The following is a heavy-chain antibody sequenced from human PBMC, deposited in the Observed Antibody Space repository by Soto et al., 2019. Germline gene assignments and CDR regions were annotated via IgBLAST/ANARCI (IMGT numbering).Heavy chain of an antibody. V-gene: IGHV3-66*01. CDR1: GFTVSSNY. Sequence: EVQLVESGGGLVQPGGSLRLSCAASGFTVSSNYMSWVRQAPGKGLEWVSVIYSGGSTYYADSVKGRFTISRANSKNTLYLQMNSLRAEDTAVYYCRIAAAGTLIDYWGQGTLVTVSS. CDR2: IYSGGST. D-gene: IGHD6-13*01. CDR3: RIAAAGTLIDY. J-gene: IGHJ4*02.